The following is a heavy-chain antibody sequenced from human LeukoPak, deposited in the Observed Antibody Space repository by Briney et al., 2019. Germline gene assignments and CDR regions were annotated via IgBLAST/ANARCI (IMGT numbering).Heavy chain of an antibody. CDR1: GGSISSYY. Sequence: SETLSLTCTVSGGSISSYYWSWIRQPPGKGLGWIGYIYYSGSTNYNPSLKSRVTISVDTSKNQFSLKLSSVTAADTAVYYCARDGGSYEEYYYGMDVWGQGTTVTVSS. D-gene: IGHD1-26*01. J-gene: IGHJ6*02. V-gene: IGHV4-59*01. CDR3: ARDGGSYEEYYYGMDV. CDR2: IYYSGST.